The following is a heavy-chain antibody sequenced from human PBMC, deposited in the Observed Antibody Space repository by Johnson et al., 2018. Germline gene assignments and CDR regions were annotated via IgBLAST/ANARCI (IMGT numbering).Heavy chain of an antibody. CDR1: GGTFSSYA. D-gene: IGHD2-21*02. Sequence: ASGGTFSSYAISWVRQAPGQGLEWMGGIIPIFGAANYAQKYQGRITITADESTSTAYVELSSLGSEDTAVYYCARDGKHIVVVTSISAFDIWGQGTMVTVSS. V-gene: IGHV1-69*01. J-gene: IGHJ3*02. CDR2: IIPIFGAA. CDR3: ARDGKHIVVVTSISAFDI.